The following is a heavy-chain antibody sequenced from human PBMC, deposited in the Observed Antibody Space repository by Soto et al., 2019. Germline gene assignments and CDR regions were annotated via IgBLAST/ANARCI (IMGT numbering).Heavy chain of an antibody. J-gene: IGHJ5*02. Sequence: SETLSLTCTVSGGSISSSSYYWGWIRQPPGKGLEWIGSIYYSGSAYYNPSLKSRVTISVDTSKNQFSLKLSSVTAADTAVYYCASPKIAFYNWFDPWGQGTLVTVSS. CDR1: GGSISSSSYY. V-gene: IGHV4-39*01. CDR2: IYYSGSA. CDR3: ASPKIAFYNWFDP. D-gene: IGHD3-3*02.